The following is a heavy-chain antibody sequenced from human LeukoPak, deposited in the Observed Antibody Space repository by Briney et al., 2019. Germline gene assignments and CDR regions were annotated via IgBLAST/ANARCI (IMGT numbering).Heavy chain of an antibody. CDR2: IYSNGNT. Sequence: PETLSLTCTVSGGSISNYYWSWIRQPAGKGLEWIGRIYSNGNTNYNPSLKSRVTMSVDTSKNQFSLKLSSVTAADTAVYYCARGSSGWYYFDNWGQGTLVAVSS. D-gene: IGHD6-19*01. J-gene: IGHJ4*02. V-gene: IGHV4-4*07. CDR3: ARGSSGWYYFDN. CDR1: GGSISNYY.